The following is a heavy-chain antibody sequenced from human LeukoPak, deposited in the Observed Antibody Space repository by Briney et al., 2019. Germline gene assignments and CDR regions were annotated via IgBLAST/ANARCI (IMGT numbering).Heavy chain of an antibody. D-gene: IGHD5-24*01. CDR1: GGSISSYY. CDR3: ARGRVPELSYYYYGMDV. V-gene: IGHV4-59*01. CDR2: IYYSGST. Sequence: SETLSLTCTVSGGSISSYYWSWIRQPPGKGLEWIGYIYYSGSTNYNPSLKSRVTISVDTSKNQFSLKLSSVTAADTAVYYCARGRVPELSYYYYGMDVWGQGTTVNVSS. J-gene: IGHJ6*02.